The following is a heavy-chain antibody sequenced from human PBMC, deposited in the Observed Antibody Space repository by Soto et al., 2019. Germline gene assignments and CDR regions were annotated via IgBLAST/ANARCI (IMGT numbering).Heavy chain of an antibody. D-gene: IGHD2-2*01. V-gene: IGHV2-5*02. J-gene: IGHJ4*02. CDR2: IYWDDDK. Sequence: QITLTESGPTLVKPTQTLTLTCTFSGFSLSTSGVGVGWIRQPPGKALEWLALIYWDDDKRYSPSLKSRLTLTKDTSKNQVVLTMTNMDPVDTATYYCAHSRYCSSTSYYDFETLFDYWGQGTLVTVSS. CDR3: AHSRYCSSTSYYDFETLFDY. CDR1: GFSLSTSGVG.